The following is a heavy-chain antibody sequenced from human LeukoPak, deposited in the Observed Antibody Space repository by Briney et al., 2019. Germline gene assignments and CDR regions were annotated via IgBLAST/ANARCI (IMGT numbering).Heavy chain of an antibody. Sequence: GRSLGLSCAASGFTFDDYAMHWVRQAPGKGLEWVSGISWNSGSIGYADSVKGRFTISRDNAKNSLYLQMNSLRAEDTALYYCAKDIGSSGWYDYWGQGTLVTVSS. CDR2: ISWNSGSI. J-gene: IGHJ4*02. V-gene: IGHV3-9*01. CDR1: GFTFDDYA. D-gene: IGHD6-19*01. CDR3: AKDIGSSGWYDY.